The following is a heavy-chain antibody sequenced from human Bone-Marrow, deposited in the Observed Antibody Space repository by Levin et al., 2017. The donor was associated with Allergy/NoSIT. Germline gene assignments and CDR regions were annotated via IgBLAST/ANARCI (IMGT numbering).Heavy chain of an antibody. CDR1: GFTFSTYW. CDR2: IQSNGKT. J-gene: IGHJ5*02. D-gene: IGHD3-10*01. Sequence: GGSLRLSCAASGFTFSTYWMHWVRQAPGKGLVWVSRIQSNGKTNYADSVKGRFTISRDNAKNTLYLQMNSLTVEDTAGYYCARDRFYSDSGSNFSWFDPWGQGTLVTVSS. V-gene: IGHV3-74*01. CDR3: ARDRFYSDSGSNFSWFDP.